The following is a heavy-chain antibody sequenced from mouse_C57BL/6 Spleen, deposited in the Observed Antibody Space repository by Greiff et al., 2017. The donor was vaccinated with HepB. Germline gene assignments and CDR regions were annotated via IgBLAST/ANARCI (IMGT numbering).Heavy chain of an antibody. CDR1: GFTFSDYY. J-gene: IGHJ2*01. CDR2: INYDGSST. D-gene: IGHD4-1*02. Sequence: EVKLMESEGGLVQPGRSMKLSCTASGFTFSDYYMAWVRQVPEKGLEWVANINYDGSSTYYLDSLKSRFIISRDNAKNILYLQMSSLKSEDTATYYCARGNWVFDYWGQGTTLTVSS. V-gene: IGHV5-16*01. CDR3: ARGNWVFDY.